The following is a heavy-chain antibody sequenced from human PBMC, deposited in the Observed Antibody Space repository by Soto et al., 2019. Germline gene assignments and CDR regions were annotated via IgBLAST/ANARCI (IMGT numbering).Heavy chain of an antibody. D-gene: IGHD5-18*01. J-gene: IGHJ4*02. Sequence: QVQLVQSGAEVKKPGASVKVSCKASGYTFTSYDINWVRQATGQGLEWMGWMNPNSGNTGYAQKFQGRVTMTRNTCLSTAFMELSRLISEDAAVYYCAREKRYGYADYWRQGTLVTVSS. CDR1: GYTFTSYD. CDR3: AREKRYGYADY. V-gene: IGHV1-8*01. CDR2: MNPNSGNT.